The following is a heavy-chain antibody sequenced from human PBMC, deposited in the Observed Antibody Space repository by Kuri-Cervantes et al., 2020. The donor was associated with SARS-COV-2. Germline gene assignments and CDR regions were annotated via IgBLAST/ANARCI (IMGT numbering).Heavy chain of an antibody. CDR3: AKDNSGNGRGYWYFDL. CDR2: ISSGGSST. D-gene: IGHD1-1*01. V-gene: IGHV3-23*01. J-gene: IGHJ2*01. Sequence: GGSLRLSCAASGFTFSDYAMSWVRQAPGKGLEWVSGISSGGSSTYYPDTVKGRFTISRDNYKNTLYLQMSSLRAEDTAVYYCAKDNSGNGRGYWYFDLWGRGTLVTVSS. CDR1: GFTFSDYA.